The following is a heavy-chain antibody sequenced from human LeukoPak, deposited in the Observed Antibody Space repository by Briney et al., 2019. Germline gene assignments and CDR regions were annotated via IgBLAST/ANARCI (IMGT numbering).Heavy chain of an antibody. J-gene: IGHJ4*02. D-gene: IGHD3-3*01. Sequence: GGSLRLSCAASGFTFSSYSMNWVRQAPGKGLGWVSYISSSSSTIYYADSVKGRFTISRDNAKNSLYLQMNSLRAEDTAVYYGAKDRGLRFFEYIDYWGQGTLVTVSS. CDR1: GFTFSSYS. CDR3: AKDRGLRFFEYIDY. CDR2: ISSSSSTI. V-gene: IGHV3-48*01.